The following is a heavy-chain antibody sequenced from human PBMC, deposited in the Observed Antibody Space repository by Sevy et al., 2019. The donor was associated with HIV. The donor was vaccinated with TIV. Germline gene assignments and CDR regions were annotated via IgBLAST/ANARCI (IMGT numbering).Heavy chain of an antibody. Sequence: ASVKVSCKVSGYTLTKLSMHWVRQAPGKGLEWMGRFDPEDGETIFAQKFQGRVTMTEDTYTDTAYMELSSLRSEDTAVYYCAAAREYYEDSSGYLDYWGQGTLVTVSS. V-gene: IGHV1-24*01. D-gene: IGHD3-22*01. J-gene: IGHJ4*02. CDR1: GYTLTKLS. CDR2: FDPEDGET. CDR3: AAAREYYEDSSGYLDY.